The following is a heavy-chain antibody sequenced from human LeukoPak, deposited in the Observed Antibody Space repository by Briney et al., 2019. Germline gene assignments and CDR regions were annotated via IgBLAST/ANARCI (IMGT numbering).Heavy chain of an antibody. CDR2: IYYSGST. Sequence: PSETLSLTCTVSGGSISSYYWSWIRQPPGKGLEWIGYIYYSGSTNYNPSLKSRVTISVDTSKNQFSLKLSSVTAADTAVYYCAREGDYYDSSGHTWFDPWGQGTLVTVSS. J-gene: IGHJ5*02. V-gene: IGHV4-59*01. CDR1: GGSISSYY. D-gene: IGHD3-22*01. CDR3: AREGDYYDSSGHTWFDP.